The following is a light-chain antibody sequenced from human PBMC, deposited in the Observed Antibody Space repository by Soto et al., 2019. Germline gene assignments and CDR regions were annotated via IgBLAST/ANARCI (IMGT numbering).Light chain of an antibody. Sequence: DIQMTQSPSSVSASVGDRVTITCRASQGISSWLAWYQRKPGKAPKLLIYAASSLQSGVPSRFSGSGSGTDFTLTTSSLQPEDFATYYCQQANSFPLTFGGGTKVDIK. CDR2: AAS. CDR1: QGISSW. CDR3: QQANSFPLT. V-gene: IGKV1-12*01. J-gene: IGKJ4*01.